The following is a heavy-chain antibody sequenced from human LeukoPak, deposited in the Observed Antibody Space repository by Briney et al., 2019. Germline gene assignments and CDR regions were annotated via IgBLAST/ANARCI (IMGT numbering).Heavy chain of an antibody. D-gene: IGHD5-18*01. J-gene: IGHJ4*02. Sequence: ASLKVSCKASGYSFTSYGIYWVRQAPGQRREWMGWISTDNGNTDYAPNLQGRVTMTTDTSTSTAYMELRSLRSDDTAVYYCARGYSYGYGPLDYWGQGTLVTVSA. CDR1: GYSFTSYG. CDR3: ARGYSYGYGPLDY. CDR2: ISTDNGNT. V-gene: IGHV1-18*01.